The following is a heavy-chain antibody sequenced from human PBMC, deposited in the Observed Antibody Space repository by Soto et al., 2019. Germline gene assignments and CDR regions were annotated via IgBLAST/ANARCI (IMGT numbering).Heavy chain of an antibody. CDR1: GGSLSGYY. D-gene: IGHD3-10*01. CDR2: ISHSGST. V-gene: IGHV4-34*01. CDR3: SLTMTREVILTNY. J-gene: IGHJ4*02. Sequence: PSETLSLTCAVYGGSLSGYYWSWFRQPPGKGLEWIGEISHSGSTNYHPSLESRVTMSVDTSKNQFSLNLSSVTAADTAVYYCSLTMTREVILTNYWGQGTPVTVSS.